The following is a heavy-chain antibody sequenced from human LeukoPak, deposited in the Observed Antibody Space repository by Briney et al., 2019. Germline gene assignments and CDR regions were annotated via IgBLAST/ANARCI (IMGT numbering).Heavy chain of an antibody. V-gene: IGHV3-48*03. Sequence: GGSLRLSCAVSGLPFSSYEMNWVRQAPGKGLEWVSYISSCGSTIYYADSVKGRFTISRDNAKNSLYLQMNSLRAEDTAVYYCARDSLWFGELLPYDYWGQGTLVTVSS. CDR2: ISSCGSTI. J-gene: IGHJ4*02. CDR3: ARDSLWFGELLPYDY. D-gene: IGHD3-10*01. CDR1: GLPFSSYE.